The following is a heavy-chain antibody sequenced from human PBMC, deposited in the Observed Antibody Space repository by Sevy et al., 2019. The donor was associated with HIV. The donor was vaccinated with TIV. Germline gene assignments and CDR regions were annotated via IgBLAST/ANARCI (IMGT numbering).Heavy chain of an antibody. CDR3: AKYPTAMVSNYYYYYYMDV. Sequence: GGCLRLSCAASGFTFSSYAMSWVRQAPGKGLEWVSAISGSGGSTYYADSVKGRFTISRDNSKNTLYLQMNSLRAEDTAVYYCAKYPTAMVSNYYYYYYMDVWGKGTTVTVSS. CDR2: ISGSGGST. D-gene: IGHD5-18*01. J-gene: IGHJ6*03. V-gene: IGHV3-23*01. CDR1: GFTFSSYA.